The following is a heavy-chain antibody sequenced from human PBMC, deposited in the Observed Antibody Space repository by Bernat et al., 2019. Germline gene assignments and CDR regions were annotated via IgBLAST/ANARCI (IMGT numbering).Heavy chain of an antibody. CDR1: GFTFSNYF. Sequence: VQLVESGGGVVQSGRSLRLSCAASGFTFSNYFMSWVRQAPGKGLEWVANIKQDASEKYYVDSVKGRFTISRDNAKDSLYLQMNSLRAEDTAVYYCARVYRSSSGYGLDVWGQGTTVTVSS. J-gene: IGHJ6*02. CDR2: IKQDASEK. V-gene: IGHV3-7*01. CDR3: ARVYRSSSGYGLDV. D-gene: IGHD2-2*01.